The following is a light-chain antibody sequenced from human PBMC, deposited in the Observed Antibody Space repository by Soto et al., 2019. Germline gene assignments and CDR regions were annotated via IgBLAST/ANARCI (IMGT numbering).Light chain of an antibody. Sequence: EIVLTQSPATLSLSPGERATLSCRASQSVSSYLSWYQQKPGQTPRLLIHDASNRPTGIPARFNGSGSGTDFTLPISSQEAVDFSVLYCQQRSNWPPLTFGGGTKVEIK. CDR1: QSVSSY. J-gene: IGKJ4*02. CDR2: DAS. CDR3: QQRSNWPPLT. V-gene: IGKV3-11*01.